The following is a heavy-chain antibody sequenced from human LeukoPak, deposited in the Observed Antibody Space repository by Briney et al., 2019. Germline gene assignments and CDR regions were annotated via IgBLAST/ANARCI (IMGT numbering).Heavy chain of an antibody. CDR1: GFTFSSFA. Sequence: GRSRRLACADSGFTFSSFAMHGVRQAPGKGLEWVAVISYDGSNKYYADSVKGRFTISRDNSKNTLYLQMNSLRAEDTAVYYCARDLSSGYYQSTHYFDYWGQGTLVTVSS. CDR2: ISYDGSNK. CDR3: ARDLSSGYYQSTHYFDY. V-gene: IGHV3-30-3*01. D-gene: IGHD3-22*01. J-gene: IGHJ4*02.